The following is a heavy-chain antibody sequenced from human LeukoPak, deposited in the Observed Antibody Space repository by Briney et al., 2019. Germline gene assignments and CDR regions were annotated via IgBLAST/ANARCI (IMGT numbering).Heavy chain of an antibody. V-gene: IGHV5-51*01. D-gene: IGHD3-22*01. CDR1: GYSFPHYW. CDR3: ARHQKQYYYDSSGPDY. CDR2: IYPGDSDT. J-gene: IGHJ4*02. Sequence: GESLKISCEASGYSFPHYWIGWVRQMPGKGLEWMGIIYPGDSDTRYSPSSVGQVTISADKSISTAYLQWSSLEASDTAMYYCARHQKQYYYDSSGPDYWGQGTLVTVSS.